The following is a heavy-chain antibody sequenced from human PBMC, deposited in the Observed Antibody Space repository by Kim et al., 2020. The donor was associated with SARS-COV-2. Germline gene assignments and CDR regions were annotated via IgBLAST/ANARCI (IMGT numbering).Heavy chain of an antibody. CDR2: VRSKTYGGTK. D-gene: IGHD5-18*01. CDR1: GFTFGDNA. Sequence: GGSLRLSCTASGFTFGDNAVGWVRQAPGKGLEWVGFVRSKTYGGTKEYAASVKGRFTISRDGSETIAYLEINNLKSEDTAVYYCTSVVVNTAVTIHYYYGMDVWGQGTTVTVSS. CDR3: TSVVVNTAVTIHYYYGMDV. J-gene: IGHJ6*02. V-gene: IGHV3-49*04.